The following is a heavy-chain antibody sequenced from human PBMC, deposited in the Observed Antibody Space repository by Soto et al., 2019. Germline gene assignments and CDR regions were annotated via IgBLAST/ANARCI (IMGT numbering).Heavy chain of an antibody. CDR2: VFYTGFT. D-gene: IGHD1-20*01. CDR3: ASSQKGYNWNYFDH. V-gene: IGHV4-39*01. J-gene: IGHJ4*02. CDR1: GGSISGSYDY. Sequence: QLQLQESGPGLVKPSETLFLTCAVSGGSISGSYDYWGWLRQSPGRGPEWIGSVFYTGFTSYHPSLRSRASVTVETSKNQFSLKVSAVTAADTAVYYCASSQKGYNWNYFDHWGQGALVTVAS.